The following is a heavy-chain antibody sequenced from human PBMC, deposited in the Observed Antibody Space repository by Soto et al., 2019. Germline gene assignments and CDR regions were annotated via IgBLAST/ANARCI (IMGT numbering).Heavy chain of an antibody. V-gene: IGHV6-1*01. J-gene: IGHJ6*02. D-gene: IGHD3-10*01. Sequence: SPTLSLTCAISGGNMFTNGAAWHWIRQSPSRGLEWLGRTFYTSKWRTEYAESVKSRININVDTSINQFSLQVSSVTPEDTAIYYGARGCLSYYGMEVWGQGTTGNVSS. CDR2: TFYTSKWRT. CDR3: ARGCLSYYGMEV. CDR1: GGNMFTNGAA.